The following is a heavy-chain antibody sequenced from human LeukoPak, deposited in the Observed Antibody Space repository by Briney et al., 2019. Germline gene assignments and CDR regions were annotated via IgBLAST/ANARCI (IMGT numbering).Heavy chain of an antibody. CDR2: ISGSGGST. CDR3: AKAPPGIAVAGNRVYFQH. CDR1: GFTFSSYG. V-gene: IGHV3-23*01. J-gene: IGHJ1*01. D-gene: IGHD6-19*01. Sequence: PGGSLRLSCAASGFTFSSYGMSWVRQAPGKGLEWVSAISGSGGSTYYADSVKGRFTISRDNSKNTLYPQMNSLRAEDTAVYYCAKAPPGIAVAGNRVYFQHWGQGTLVTVSS.